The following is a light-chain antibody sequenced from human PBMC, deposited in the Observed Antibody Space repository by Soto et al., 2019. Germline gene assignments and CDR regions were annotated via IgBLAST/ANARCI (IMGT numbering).Light chain of an antibody. V-gene: IGKV1-13*02. Sequence: AIQLTQSPSSLSASVGDRVTITCRASQGISSALAWYQQKPGKSPNLLIYDVSSLESGGPSRFSGSGSGTDFTLTISSMQPEDFATYYCQQFNTYPALTFGGGTKVEIK. CDR1: QGISSA. J-gene: IGKJ4*01. CDR3: QQFNTYPALT. CDR2: DVS.